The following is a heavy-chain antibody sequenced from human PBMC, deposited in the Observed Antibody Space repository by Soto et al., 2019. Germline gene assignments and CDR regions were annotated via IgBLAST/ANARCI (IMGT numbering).Heavy chain of an antibody. V-gene: IGHV4-59*01. J-gene: IGHJ5*02. Sequence: SETLSLTCTVSGGSISSDYWNWIRQPPGKGLEWIGYVYHSWSTKYNPSLKSRVTISVDTSKNQLSLKLSSVTAADAAVYYCARFGTSPNGNWFDPWGQGTLVTVSS. CDR2: VYHSWST. CDR3: ARFGTSPNGNWFDP. D-gene: IGHD3-10*01. CDR1: GGSISSDY.